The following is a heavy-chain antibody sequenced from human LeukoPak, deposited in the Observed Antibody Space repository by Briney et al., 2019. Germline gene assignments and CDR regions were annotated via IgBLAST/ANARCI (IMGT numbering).Heavy chain of an antibody. D-gene: IGHD4-11*01. CDR1: GGSFSGYY. Sequence: SETLSLTCAVYGGSFSGYYWSWIRQPPGKGLEWIGEINHSGSTNYNPSLKSRVTISVDTSKNQFSLKLSSVTAADTAVYYCARGGDYSNYGYNWFDPWGQGTLVTVSS. CDR3: ARGGDYSNYGYNWFDP. J-gene: IGHJ5*02. V-gene: IGHV4-34*01. CDR2: INHSGST.